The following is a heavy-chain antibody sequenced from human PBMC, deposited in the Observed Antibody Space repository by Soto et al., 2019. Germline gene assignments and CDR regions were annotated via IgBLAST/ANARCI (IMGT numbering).Heavy chain of an antibody. CDR1: GFTFSSYG. CDR3: AKDLGLYSYGHPLDY. V-gene: IGHV3-30*18. Sequence: QVQLVESGGGVVQPGRSLRLSCAASGFTFSSYGMHWVRQAPGKGLEWVAVISYDGSNKYYADSVKGRFTISRDNSKNTLYLQMNSLRAEDTAVYYCAKDLGLYSYGHPLDYWGQGTLVTVSS. J-gene: IGHJ4*02. CDR2: ISYDGSNK. D-gene: IGHD5-18*01.